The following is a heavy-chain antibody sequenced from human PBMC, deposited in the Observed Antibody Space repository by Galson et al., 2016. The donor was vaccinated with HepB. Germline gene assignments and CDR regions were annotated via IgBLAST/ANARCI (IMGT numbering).Heavy chain of an antibody. Sequence: SLRLSCAVSGFIVNNNYMSWVRQAPGKGLEWVSVIYSGGSTYYADSVRGRFTISRDKSENTLYLQLNSLRAEDTAVYYCARGGDPGTLITVFGVVIPSPNYIDVWGKGTTVTVSS. J-gene: IGHJ6*03. CDR1: GFIVNNNY. CDR2: IYSGGST. D-gene: IGHD3-3*01. CDR3: ARGGDPGTLITVFGVVIPSPNYIDV. V-gene: IGHV3-53*01.